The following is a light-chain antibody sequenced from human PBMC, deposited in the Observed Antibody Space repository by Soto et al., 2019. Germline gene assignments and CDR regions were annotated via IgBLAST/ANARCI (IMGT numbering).Light chain of an antibody. Sequence: QSVLTQPPSVSGAPGQRVTISCTGSSSNIGAGYDVHWYQQLPGTAPKLLIYGNSNRPSGVPDRFSGSKSGTSASLAITGXXXXXXXDXYCQSYDSSLSALVFGGGTKLTVL. CDR1: SSNIGAGYD. V-gene: IGLV1-40*01. J-gene: IGLJ2*01. CDR2: GNS. CDR3: QSYDSSLSALV.